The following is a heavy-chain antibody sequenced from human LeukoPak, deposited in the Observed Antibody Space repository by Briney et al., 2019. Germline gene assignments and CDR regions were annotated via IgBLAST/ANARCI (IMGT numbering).Heavy chain of an antibody. CDR2: INQDGSEK. Sequence: PGGSLRLSCAASGFTFSSHSMNWVRQAPGKGLEWVGNINQDGSEKNYVDSVKGRFTISRDNAKNSLYLQMNSLRTEDTAVYYCATDRAITSNVRFDYWGQGTLVTVSS. CDR3: ATDRAITSNVRFDY. CDR1: GFTFSSHS. V-gene: IGHV3-7*01. J-gene: IGHJ4*02. D-gene: IGHD3-10*01.